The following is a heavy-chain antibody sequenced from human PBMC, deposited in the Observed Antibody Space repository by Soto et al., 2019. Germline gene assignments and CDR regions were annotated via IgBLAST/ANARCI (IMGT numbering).Heavy chain of an antibody. CDR3: AKEIGASAAGFLEWLSPFDY. J-gene: IGHJ4*02. CDR2: ISYDGSNK. V-gene: IGHV3-30*18. Sequence: GGSLRLSCAASGFTFSSYGMHWVRQAPGKGLEWVAVISYDGSNKYYADSVKGRFTISRDNSKNTLYLQMNSLRAEDTAVYYCAKEIGASAAGFLEWLSPFDYWGQGTLVTVSS. D-gene: IGHD3-3*01. CDR1: GFTFSSYG.